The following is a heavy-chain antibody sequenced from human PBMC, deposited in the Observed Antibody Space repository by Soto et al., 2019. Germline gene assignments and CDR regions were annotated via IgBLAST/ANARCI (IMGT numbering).Heavy chain of an antibody. CDR2: SFNGVT. V-gene: IGHV1-18*01. D-gene: IGHD3-9*01. CDR1: GYTFSNYG. J-gene: IGHJ4*02. CDR3: ARLLLRYFDWFFDY. Sequence: ASVKVSCKTSGYTFSNYGISWLRQAPGQGLEWMGGSFNGVTNYAQNLQGRVTMTTDTSTTTAYMELRSLRSDDTAVYYCARLLLRYFDWFFDYWGQGTLVTVSS.